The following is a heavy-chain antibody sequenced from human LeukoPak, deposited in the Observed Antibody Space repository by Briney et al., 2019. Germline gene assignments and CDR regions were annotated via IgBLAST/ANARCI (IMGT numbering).Heavy chain of an antibody. CDR3: ARRQRYSGYHRVQPGHFDY. D-gene: IGHD5-12*01. J-gene: IGHJ4*01. CDR1: GYTFSSYY. V-gene: IGHV1-46*01. Sequence: ASVKVSCKASGYTFSSYYMHWVRQAPGQGLEWMGIINPSSGITSYAQKFQGRFTVTRDTSTSTVYMGLSSLTSEDTAVYYCARRQRYSGYHRVQPGHFDYWGQGTLVTVSS. CDR2: INPSSGIT.